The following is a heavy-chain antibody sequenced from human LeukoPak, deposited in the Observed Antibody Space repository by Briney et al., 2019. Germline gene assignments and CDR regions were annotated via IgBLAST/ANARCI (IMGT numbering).Heavy chain of an antibody. V-gene: IGHV1-69*13. CDR1: GGTFSSYA. CDR2: IIPIFGTA. D-gene: IGHD4-23*01. Sequence: SVTVSCTASGGTFSSYAISWVRQAPGQGLEWMGGIIPIFGTANYAQKFQGRVTITADESTSTAYMELSSLRSEDTAVYYCVRGNKPRENYGGNSVYYYYGMDVWGQGTTVTVSS. CDR3: VRGNKPRENYGGNSVYYYYGMDV. J-gene: IGHJ6*02.